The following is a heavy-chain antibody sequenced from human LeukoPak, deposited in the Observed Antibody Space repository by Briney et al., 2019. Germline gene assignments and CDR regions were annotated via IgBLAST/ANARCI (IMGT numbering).Heavy chain of an antibody. V-gene: IGHV1-18*01. D-gene: IGHD4-23*01. J-gene: IGHJ4*02. CDR1: GYTFTSYG. CDR3: ARHMTTVVTSLDY. Sequence: ASVKVSCKASGYTFTSYGISWVRQAPGQGLQWMGWISVYNGKTNYGPLQGRVTMTTDTSTGTAYMELRNLKAEDTAMYYCARHMTTVVTSLDYWGQGTLVTVSS. CDR2: ISVYNGKT.